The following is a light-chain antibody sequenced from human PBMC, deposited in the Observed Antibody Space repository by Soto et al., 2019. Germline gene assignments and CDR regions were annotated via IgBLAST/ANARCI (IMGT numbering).Light chain of an antibody. CDR3: SSYTSSSSYV. Sequence: QPVLTQPASVSGSPGQSITISCTGTSSDVGGYNYVSWYQQHPGKAPKLMIYEVSNRPSGVSNRFSGSMSGNTASLTISGLQAEDEADYYCSSYTSSSSYVFGTGTKLTVL. J-gene: IGLJ1*01. V-gene: IGLV2-14*01. CDR1: SSDVGGYNY. CDR2: EVS.